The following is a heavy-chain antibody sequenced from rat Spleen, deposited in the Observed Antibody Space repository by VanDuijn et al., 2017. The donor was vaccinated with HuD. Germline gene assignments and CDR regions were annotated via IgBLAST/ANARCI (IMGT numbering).Heavy chain of an antibody. J-gene: IGHJ1*01. CDR3: ATDPGIMDRWFAY. V-gene: IGHV5-19*01. Sequence: EVQLVESGGGLVQPGRSLKLSCVASGFTFSNYGMHWIRQAPTKGLEWVASISHSGATTYYRDSLRGRFTISRDNAKSTLYLQMDSLRSEDTATYYRATDPGIMDRWFAYWGPGTMVTVSS. D-gene: IGHD1-4*01. CDR1: GFTFSNYG. CDR2: ISHSGATT.